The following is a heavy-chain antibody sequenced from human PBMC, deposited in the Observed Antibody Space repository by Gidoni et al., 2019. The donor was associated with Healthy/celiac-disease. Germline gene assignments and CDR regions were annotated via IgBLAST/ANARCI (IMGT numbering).Heavy chain of an antibody. J-gene: IGHJ4*02. Sequence: EVQLLESGGGLVQPGGSLRPSCAASGFTLSSYAMSWVRQAPGKGLEGVSAISGSGGSTYYADSVKGRFTISRDNSKNTLYLQMNSLRAEDTAVYYCAKWAGYYLRGGYYFDYWGQGTLVTVSS. CDR1: GFTLSSYA. D-gene: IGHD3-22*01. CDR2: ISGSGGST. CDR3: AKWAGYYLRGGYYFDY. V-gene: IGHV3-23*01.